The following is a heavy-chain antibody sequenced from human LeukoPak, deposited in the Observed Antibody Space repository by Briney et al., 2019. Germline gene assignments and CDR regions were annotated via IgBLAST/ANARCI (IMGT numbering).Heavy chain of an antibody. Sequence: GGSLRLSCAASGFTFNNYAMTWVRQAPGKGLEWVSGIDGSGVNTYYADSVKGRFTISRDNAKNSLYLQMNSLRAEDTAVYYCARERGYDFWSGQSTGFDYWGQGTLVTVSS. J-gene: IGHJ4*02. D-gene: IGHD3-3*01. V-gene: IGHV3-21*01. CDR2: IDGSGVNT. CDR3: ARERGYDFWSGQSTGFDY. CDR1: GFTFNNYA.